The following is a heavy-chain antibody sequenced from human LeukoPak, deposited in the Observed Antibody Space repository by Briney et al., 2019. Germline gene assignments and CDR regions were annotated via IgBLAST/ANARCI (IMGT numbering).Heavy chain of an antibody. J-gene: IGHJ4*02. CDR2: IYHSGST. D-gene: IGHD4-17*01. V-gene: IGHV4-4*02. Sequence: SGTLSLTCAVSGGSISSSNWWSWVRQPPGKGLEWIGEIYHSGSTNYNPSLKSRVTISADKSKNQFSLKLSSVTAADTAVYYCARDTAYGDYYFDYWGQGTLVTVSS. CDR1: GGSISSSNW. CDR3: ARDTAYGDYYFDY.